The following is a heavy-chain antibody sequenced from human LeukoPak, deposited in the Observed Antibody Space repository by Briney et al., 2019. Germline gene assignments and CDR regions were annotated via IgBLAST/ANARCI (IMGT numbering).Heavy chain of an antibody. D-gene: IGHD1-1*01. J-gene: IGHJ4*02. V-gene: IGHV3-7*05. CDR3: ARGRAVQD. Sequence: GGSLSLSCAASGFSFNYYWMSWVRQAPGKGLEWVANIKEDGSEKYYVDSVKGRFTISRDNAKNSCSLQMNSLRVEDTAVYYCARGRAVQDWGQGTLVIVSS. CDR1: GFSFNYYW. CDR2: IKEDGSEK.